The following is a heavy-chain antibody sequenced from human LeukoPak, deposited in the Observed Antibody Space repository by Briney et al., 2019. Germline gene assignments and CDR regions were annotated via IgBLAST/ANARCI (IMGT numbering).Heavy chain of an antibody. J-gene: IGHJ5*02. V-gene: IGHV3-30*01. D-gene: IGHD2-2*01. CDR1: GFTFSSYA. CDR2: ISYDGSNK. CDR3: AREAVYCSSTSCYLHWFDP. Sequence: GGSLRLSCAASGFTFSSYAMHWVRQAPGKGLEWVAVISYDGSNKYYADSVKGRFTISRDNSKNTLYLQMNSLRAEDTAVYYCAREAVYCSSTSCYLHWFDPWGQGTLVTVSS.